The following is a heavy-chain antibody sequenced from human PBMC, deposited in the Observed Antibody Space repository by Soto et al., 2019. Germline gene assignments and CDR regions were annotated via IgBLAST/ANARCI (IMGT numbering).Heavy chain of an antibody. J-gene: IGHJ4*02. Sequence: ASVKVSCKASGYTFTSYDINWVRQATGQGLEWMGWMNPNSGNTGYAQKFQGRVTMTRNTSISTAYMELRSLRSEDSAVYYCARHSLYCSGGSCYKYFDYWGQGTLVTVSS. D-gene: IGHD2-15*01. CDR1: GYTFTSYD. CDR2: MNPNSGNT. V-gene: IGHV1-8*01. CDR3: ARHSLYCSGGSCYKYFDY.